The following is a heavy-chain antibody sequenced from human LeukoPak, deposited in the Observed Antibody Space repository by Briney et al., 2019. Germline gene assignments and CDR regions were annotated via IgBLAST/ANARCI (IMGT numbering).Heavy chain of an antibody. CDR1: EFTFSSLS. Sequence: GGSLRLSCAASEFTFSSLSMNWVRQAPGRGLEWVSSISSSGSYIYQADSVKGRFTISRDNAKNSLYLQMNSLRAEDTAVYYCARASSGWAVDLYYFDYWGRGTLVTVSS. CDR3: ARASSGWAVDLYYFDY. V-gene: IGHV3-21*01. J-gene: IGHJ4*02. CDR2: ISSSGSYI. D-gene: IGHD6-19*01.